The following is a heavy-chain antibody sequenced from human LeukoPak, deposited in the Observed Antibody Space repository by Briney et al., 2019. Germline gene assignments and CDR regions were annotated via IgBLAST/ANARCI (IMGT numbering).Heavy chain of an antibody. CDR3: AKLGLSGYDRYDYGEKDY. J-gene: IGHJ4*02. CDR1: GYTFSRHG. Sequence: PGGSLRLSCAASGYTFSRHGIHWVRQAPGKGLEWVAVVWYDGRNRDYADSVKGRFTISRDNSKNTLYLQMNSLRAEDTAVYYCAKLGLSGYDRYDYGEKDYWGQGTLVTVSS. D-gene: IGHD4-17*01. V-gene: IGHV3-30*02. CDR2: VWYDGRNR.